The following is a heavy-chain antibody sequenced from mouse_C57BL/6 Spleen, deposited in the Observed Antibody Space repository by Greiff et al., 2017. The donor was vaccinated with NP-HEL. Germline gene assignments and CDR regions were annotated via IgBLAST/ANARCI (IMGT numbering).Heavy chain of an antibody. Sequence: QVQLKESGPGLVAPSQSLSITCTVSGFSLTSYGVHWVRQPPGKGLEWLVVIWSDGSTTYNSALKSRLSISKDNSKSQVFLKMNSLQTDDTAMYYCARQGEGLRRGYYAMDYWGQGTSVTVSS. CDR3: ARQGEGLRRGYYAMDY. J-gene: IGHJ4*01. CDR1: GFSLTSYG. V-gene: IGHV2-6-1*01. D-gene: IGHD2-2*01. CDR2: IWSDGST.